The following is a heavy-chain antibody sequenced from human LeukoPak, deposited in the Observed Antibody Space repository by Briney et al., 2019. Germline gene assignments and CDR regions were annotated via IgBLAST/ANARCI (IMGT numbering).Heavy chain of an antibody. CDR2: IWYDGSNK. D-gene: IGHD6-13*01. J-gene: IGHJ4*02. CDR3: ARETGYSSSLYRYFDY. CDR1: GFTFSSYG. Sequence: PGRSLRLSCAASGFTFSSYGMHWVRQAPGKGLEWVAVIWYDGSNKYYADSVKGRFTISRDNSKNTLYLQMNSLRAEDTAVYYCARETGYSSSLYRYFDYWGQGTLVTVYS. V-gene: IGHV3-33*01.